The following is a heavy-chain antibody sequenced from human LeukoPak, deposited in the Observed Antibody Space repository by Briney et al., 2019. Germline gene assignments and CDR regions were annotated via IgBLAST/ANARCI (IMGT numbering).Heavy chain of an antibody. D-gene: IGHD3-9*01. J-gene: IGHJ4*02. V-gene: IGHV1-69*13. Sequence: ASVKVSCKASGGIFSNYAISWVRQAPGQGLEWMGGVIPVFGTANYAQKFQGRVTITADESTSTAYMELSSLRSEDTAVYYCARGSLRYSDWLLSYDYWGQGTLVTVSS. CDR2: VIPVFGTA. CDR3: ARGSLRYSDWLLSYDY. CDR1: GGIFSNYA.